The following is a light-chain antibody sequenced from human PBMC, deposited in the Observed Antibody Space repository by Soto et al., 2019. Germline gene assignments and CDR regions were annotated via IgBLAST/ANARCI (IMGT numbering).Light chain of an antibody. J-gene: IGLJ1*01. V-gene: IGLV2-14*01. CDR3: SSYTSSRTYV. Sequence: QSVLTQPDSVSGSPGQSITISCTGTSSDVSAYNYVSWYQQHRGKAPKLMIYDVSNRPSGVSNRFSGSKSGNTASLTISGLQAEDEADYYCSSYTSSRTYVFGTGTEVTV. CDR2: DVS. CDR1: SSDVSAYNY.